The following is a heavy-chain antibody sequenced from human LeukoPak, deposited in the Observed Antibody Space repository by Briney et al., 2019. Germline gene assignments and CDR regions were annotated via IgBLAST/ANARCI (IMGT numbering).Heavy chain of an antibody. D-gene: IGHD5-12*01. CDR1: GFTFSSYS. J-gene: IGHJ6*02. Sequence: GGSLRLSCAASGFTFSSYSMTWVRQAPGKGLEWVSSISSSSSYIYYADSVKGRFTISRDNSKNTLYLQMNSLRAEDTAVYYCARAGSPHLNYYYGMDVWGQGTTVTVSS. V-gene: IGHV3-21*01. CDR3: ARAGSPHLNYYYGMDV. CDR2: ISSSSSYI.